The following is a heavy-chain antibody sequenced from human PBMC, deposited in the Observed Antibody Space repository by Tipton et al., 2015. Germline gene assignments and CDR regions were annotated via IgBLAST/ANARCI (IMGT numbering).Heavy chain of an antibody. J-gene: IGHJ4*02. CDR2: INHSGST. CDR1: GGSLSGYY. V-gene: IGHV4-34*01. Sequence: LRLSCAVYGGSLSGYYWSWIRQPPGKGLEWIGEINHSGSTNYNPSLKSRVTMSVDTSKKQFSLKLDSVTAADTAVYYCAGPRGMPAIFGLPWDYYFDYWGQGALVTVSS. D-gene: IGHD3-3*01. CDR3: AGPRGMPAIFGLPWDYYFDY.